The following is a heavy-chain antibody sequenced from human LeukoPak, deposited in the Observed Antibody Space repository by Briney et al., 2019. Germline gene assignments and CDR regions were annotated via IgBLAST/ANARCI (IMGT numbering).Heavy chain of an antibody. CDR2: INSDGSST. D-gene: IGHD6-13*01. Sequence: GGSLRLSCAASGFTFSSYWMHWVRQAPGKGLVWVSRINSDGSSTSYADSVKGRFTISRDNAKNTLYLQMNSLRAEDTAVYYCASSRLLEQQTSNYYYYYGMDVWGQGTTVTVSS. V-gene: IGHV3-74*01. J-gene: IGHJ6*02. CDR1: GFTFSSYW. CDR3: ASSRLLEQQTSNYYYYYGMDV.